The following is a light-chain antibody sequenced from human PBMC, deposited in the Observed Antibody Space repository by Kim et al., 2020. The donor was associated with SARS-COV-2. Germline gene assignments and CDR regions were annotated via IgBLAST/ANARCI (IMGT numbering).Light chain of an antibody. CDR2: DVS. Sequence: EIVLTQSPATLSLSPGERATLSCRASQSVGTYLAWYQQKPGQAPRLLMFDVSNRATDIPARFSGSGSGTDFTLTISNLEPEDFAVYYCQQRSNWPQITFGPGTRVGIK. CDR3: QQRSNWPQIT. V-gene: IGKV3-11*01. J-gene: IGKJ3*01. CDR1: QSVGTY.